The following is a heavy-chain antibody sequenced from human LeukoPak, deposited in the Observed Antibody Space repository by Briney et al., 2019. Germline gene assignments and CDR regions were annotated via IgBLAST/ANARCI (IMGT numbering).Heavy chain of an antibody. D-gene: IGHD5-18*01. V-gene: IGHV4-59*01. CDR2: IYYSGST. Sequence: SETLSLTCTVSGGSISSYYWSWIRQPPGKGLEWIGYIYYSGSTNYNPSLKSRVTISVDTSKNQLSLKLSSVTAADTAVYYCARSTSGYSYGYAYWGQGTLVTVSS. CDR1: GGSISSYY. CDR3: ARSTSGYSYGYAY. J-gene: IGHJ4*02.